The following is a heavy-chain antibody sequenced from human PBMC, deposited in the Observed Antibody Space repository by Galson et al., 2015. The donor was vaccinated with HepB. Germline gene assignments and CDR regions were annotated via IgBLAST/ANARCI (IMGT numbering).Heavy chain of an antibody. Sequence: SLRVSCAASGFTFSDSAILWVRQAPGKGLEWVGRVRSKASNYATEYAASLKGRFIISRDESKNTAYLHMNGLKTDDTAVYYCSRLGDLSGYSSSWGQGTLVTVAS. CDR1: GFTFSDSA. CDR3: SRLGDLSGYSSS. J-gene: IGHJ4*02. CDR2: VRSKASNYAT. D-gene: IGHD6-13*01. V-gene: IGHV3-73*01.